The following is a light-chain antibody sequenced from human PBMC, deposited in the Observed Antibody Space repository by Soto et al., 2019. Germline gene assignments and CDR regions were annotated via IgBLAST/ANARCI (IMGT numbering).Light chain of an antibody. Sequence: DIQMTHSPSTLSGSVGGRVAITCRAIQTISSWLAWYQQKPGKAPKLLIYAASTLQSGVPSRFSGSGSGTDFTLSISSLQPEDFATYYCQQSYSTPRTFGQGTKVDIK. CDR3: QQSYSTPRT. CDR2: AAS. J-gene: IGKJ1*01. V-gene: IGKV1-39*01. CDR1: QTISSW.